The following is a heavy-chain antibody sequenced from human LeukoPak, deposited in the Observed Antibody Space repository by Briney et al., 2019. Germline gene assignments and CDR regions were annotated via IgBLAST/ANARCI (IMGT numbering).Heavy chain of an antibody. D-gene: IGHD3-10*01. Sequence: SEILSLTCAVYSGSFSGYYWSWIRQPPGKGLEWIGEINHSGSTNYNLSLKSRVTISVDTSKNQFSLKLSSVTAADTAVYYCARVPWKIWFGEYFDYWGQGTLVTVSS. J-gene: IGHJ4*02. CDR1: SGSFSGYY. CDR3: ARVPWKIWFGEYFDY. CDR2: INHSGST. V-gene: IGHV4-34*01.